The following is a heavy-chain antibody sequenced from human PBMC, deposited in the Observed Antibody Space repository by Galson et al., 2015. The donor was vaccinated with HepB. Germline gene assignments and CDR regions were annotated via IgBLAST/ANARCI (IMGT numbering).Heavy chain of an antibody. D-gene: IGHD2-15*01. CDR1: GYSFTSHW. CDR3: ARRGGYCSGGSCTVDAFDI. J-gene: IGHJ3*02. CDR2: IYPGDSDT. Sequence: SGAEVKKPGESLKISCKGSGYSFTSHWIGWVRQMPGKGLEWMGIIYPGDSDTRYSPSFQGQVTISADKSISTAYLQWSSLKASDTAMYYCARRGGYCSGGSCTVDAFDIWGQGTMVTVSS. V-gene: IGHV5-51*03.